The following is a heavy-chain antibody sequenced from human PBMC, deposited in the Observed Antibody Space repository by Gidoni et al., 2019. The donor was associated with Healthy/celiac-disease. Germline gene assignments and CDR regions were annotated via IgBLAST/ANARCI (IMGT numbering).Heavy chain of an antibody. CDR2: IYYSGST. Sequence: QVQLQESGPGLVKPSETLSLTCTVSGASINSYYWSWIRQPPGKGLEWIGYIYYSGSTNYNPSLKSRVTISVDTSKNQFSLKLSSVTAADTAVYYCSTCSTGVCSPFTFDYWGQGTLVTVSS. CDR1: GASINSYY. CDR3: STCSTGVCSPFTFDY. J-gene: IGHJ4*02. V-gene: IGHV4-59*08. D-gene: IGHD2-8*01.